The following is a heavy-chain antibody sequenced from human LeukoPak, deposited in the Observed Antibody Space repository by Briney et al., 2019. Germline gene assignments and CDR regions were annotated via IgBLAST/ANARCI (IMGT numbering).Heavy chain of an antibody. CDR3: AKYQRADSYYYAMDV. CDR1: GFTFSGYA. V-gene: IGHV3-23*01. CDR2: ISGSGGST. Sequence: GGSLRLSCAASGFTFSGYAMSWVRQAPGKGLEWVSAISGSGGSTYYADSVKGRFTISRDNSKNTLYLQMNSLRAEDTALYSCAKYQRADSYYYAMDVWGQGTTVTVSS. D-gene: IGHD6-25*01. J-gene: IGHJ6*02.